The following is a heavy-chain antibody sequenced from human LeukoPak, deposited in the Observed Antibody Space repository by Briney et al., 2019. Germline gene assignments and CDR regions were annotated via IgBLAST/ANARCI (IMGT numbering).Heavy chain of an antibody. V-gene: IGHV4-59*01. Sequence: PSETLSLTCTVSGGSISSYYWSWIRQPPGKGLEWIGYIYYSGSTNYNPSLKSRVTISVDTSKNQFSLKLSSVTAADTAVYYCASLLPSGSYPHDAFDIWGQGTMVTVSS. D-gene: IGHD1-26*01. CDR2: IYYSGST. CDR1: GGSISSYY. J-gene: IGHJ3*02. CDR3: ASLLPSGSYPHDAFDI.